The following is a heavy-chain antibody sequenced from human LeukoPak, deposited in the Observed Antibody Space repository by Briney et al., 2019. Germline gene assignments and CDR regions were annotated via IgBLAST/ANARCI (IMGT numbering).Heavy chain of an antibody. V-gene: IGHV4-59*05. D-gene: IGHD1-26*01. CDR2: MFYRGST. CDR1: GGSISTNY. J-gene: IGHJ4*02. CDR3: ARQGGWGGAASLIEY. Sequence: PSETLSLTCTVSGGSISTNYWSWIRQPPGKGLEWIGSMFYRGSTYYNPSLKSRVTISVDTSKNQFSLKLSSVTASDTAIFYCARQGGWGGAASLIEYWGQGTLVTVSS.